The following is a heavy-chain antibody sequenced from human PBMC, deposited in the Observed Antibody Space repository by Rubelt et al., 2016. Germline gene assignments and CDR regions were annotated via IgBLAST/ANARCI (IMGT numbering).Heavy chain of an antibody. CDR2: IYSGGST. CDR3: AREGGGATIEAGAFDI. CDR1: GFTVSSNY. J-gene: IGHJ3*02. V-gene: IGHV3-53*04. Sequence: EVQLVESGGGLVQPGGSLRLSCAASGFTVSSNYMSWVRQAPGKGLEWVSVIYSGGSTYYADSVKGRFTISRHNSKNTLYLQRNSLRAEDTAVYYCAREGGGATIEAGAFDIWGQGTMVTVSS. D-gene: IGHD1-26*01.